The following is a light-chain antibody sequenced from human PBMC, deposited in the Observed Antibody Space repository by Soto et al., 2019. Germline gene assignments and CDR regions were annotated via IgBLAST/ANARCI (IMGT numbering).Light chain of an antibody. J-gene: IGLJ3*02. CDR1: SSDVGGYNY. V-gene: IGLV2-14*01. CDR3: SSYTRRNTWV. CDR2: EVT. Sequence: QSALTQPASVSGSRGQSITISCTGTSSDVGGYNYVSWYQQHPDKAPKLMIYEVTNRPSGVSNRFSGSKSANTASLTISGLQAEDEADYYCSSYTRRNTWVFGGGTKLTGL.